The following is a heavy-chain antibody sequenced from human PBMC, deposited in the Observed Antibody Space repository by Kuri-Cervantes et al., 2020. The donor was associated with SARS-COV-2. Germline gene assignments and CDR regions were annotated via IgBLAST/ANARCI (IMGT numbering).Heavy chain of an antibody. Sequence: ASVKVSCKVSGYTLTELSMRWVRQAPGKGLEWMGGFDPEDGETIYAQKFQGRVTMTEDTSTDTAYMELSSLRSEDTAVYYCATAPAYSGRALLAYWGQGTLVTVSS. CDR1: GYTLTELS. V-gene: IGHV1-24*01. J-gene: IGHJ4*02. CDR3: ATAPAYSGRALLAY. D-gene: IGHD1-26*01. CDR2: FDPEDGET.